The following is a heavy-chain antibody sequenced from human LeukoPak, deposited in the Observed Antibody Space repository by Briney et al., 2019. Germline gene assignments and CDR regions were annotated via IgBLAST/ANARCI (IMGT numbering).Heavy chain of an antibody. D-gene: IGHD3-22*01. CDR3: ARGRYYYDSSGNNWFDP. V-gene: IGHV3-48*01. CDR1: GFTFSSFG. Sequence: GGSLRLSCAASGFTFSSFGMNWVRQAPGKGLEWVSYISSSSSTIYYADSVKGRFTISRDNAKNSLYLQMNSLRAEDTAVYYCARGRYYYDSSGNNWFDPWGQGTLVTVSS. J-gene: IGHJ5*02. CDR2: ISSSSSTI.